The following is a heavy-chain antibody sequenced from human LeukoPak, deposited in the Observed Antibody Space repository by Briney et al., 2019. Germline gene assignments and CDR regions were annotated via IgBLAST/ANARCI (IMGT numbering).Heavy chain of an antibody. V-gene: IGHV3-30*02. J-gene: IGHJ4*02. CDR1: GFTFSTYS. CDR2: IQDDGSKE. D-gene: IGHD3/OR15-3a*01. CDR3: AQDFWTFRGC. Sequence: GGSLRLSCAASGFTFSTYSMHWVRQAPGKGLEWVAFIQDDGSKEWYADSVKGRFTISRDSSKNTLFLQMNSLRTEDTAVYYCAQDFWTFRGCWGQGTLVIVSS.